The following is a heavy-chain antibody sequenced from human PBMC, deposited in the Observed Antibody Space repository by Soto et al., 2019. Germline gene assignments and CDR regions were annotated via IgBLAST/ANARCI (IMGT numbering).Heavy chain of an antibody. CDR1: GFPFSSYA. V-gene: IGHV3-23*01. CDR3: AKLIRDYYYGSGSPQPFDY. D-gene: IGHD3-10*01. J-gene: IGHJ4*02. CDR2: ITRSGGTT. Sequence: GGPLRLSCAAAGFPFSSYAMSWVRQVQGKGLEWVSAITRSGGTTYYADSVKGRFTISRDNSKNTLYLQMNSLRAEDTAVYYCAKLIRDYYYGSGSPQPFDYWGQGTLVTVSS.